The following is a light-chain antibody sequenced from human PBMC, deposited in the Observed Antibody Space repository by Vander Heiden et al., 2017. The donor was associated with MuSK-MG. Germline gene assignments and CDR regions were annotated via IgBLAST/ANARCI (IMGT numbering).Light chain of an antibody. CDR3: QVWDSTSDHRGYV. CDR1: NIGSKS. V-gene: IGLV3-21*02. Sequence: SYVLTQPPSVSVAPGQTARVTCEGDNIGSKSVHWYQQKPGQAPVLVVYDDTDRPSGIPERFSGSNSGNTATLTISRVEAGDEADYYCQVWDSTSDHRGYVFGTATKFTVL. J-gene: IGLJ1*01. CDR2: DDT.